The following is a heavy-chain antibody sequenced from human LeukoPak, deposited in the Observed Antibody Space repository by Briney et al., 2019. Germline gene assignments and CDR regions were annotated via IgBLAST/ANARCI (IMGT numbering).Heavy chain of an antibody. J-gene: IGHJ4*02. Sequence: SETLSLTCTVSGDSFTSVTDYWAWIRQPPGKGLEWIASGDYSGGTYYNPSLESRVAISADMSKKQISLKLASVTGADTAVYYCAGERGEEYSSGWYKTSFFYNWGQGIRVTVSS. V-gene: IGHV4-39*07. CDR1: GDSFTSVTDY. D-gene: IGHD6-19*01. CDR2: GDYSGGT. CDR3: AGERGEEYSSGWYKTSFFYN.